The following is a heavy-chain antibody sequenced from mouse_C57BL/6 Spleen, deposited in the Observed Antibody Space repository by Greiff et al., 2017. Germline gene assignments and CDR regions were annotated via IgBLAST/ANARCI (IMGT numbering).Heavy chain of an antibody. V-gene: IGHV1-18*01. CDR3: AREENYYGSSYGFAY. CDR2: INPNNGGT. Sequence: EVQLQQSGPELVKPGASVKIPCKASGYTFTDYNMDWVKQSHGKSLEWIGDINPNNGGTIYNQKFKGKATLNVDKSSSTADMALRSLTSEDTAVYYCAREENYYGSSYGFAYWGQGTLVTVSA. J-gene: IGHJ3*01. CDR1: GYTFTDYN. D-gene: IGHD1-1*01.